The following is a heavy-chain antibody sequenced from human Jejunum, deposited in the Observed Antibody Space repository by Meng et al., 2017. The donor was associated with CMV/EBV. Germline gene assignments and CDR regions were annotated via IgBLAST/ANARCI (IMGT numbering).Heavy chain of an antibody. Sequence: VKLLQSGAVMRKPGAALKGSCKASGYTITSYDINWVRQVTGQGLEWMGWMNPNRGTTGYAQKFQGRVTMTRNISKSTAYMDLSSLRSEDTAVYYCATGVADFEYWGQGTLVTVSS. V-gene: IGHV1-8*01. CDR2: MNPNRGTT. D-gene: IGHD6-19*01. J-gene: IGHJ4*02. CDR3: ATGVADFEY. CDR1: GYTITSYD.